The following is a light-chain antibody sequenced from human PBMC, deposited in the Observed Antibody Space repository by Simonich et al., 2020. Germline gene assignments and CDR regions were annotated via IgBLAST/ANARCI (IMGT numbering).Light chain of an antibody. CDR1: SSDVGGYNY. V-gene: IGLV2-11*01. CDR2: DVS. J-gene: IGLJ3*02. CDR3: SSYTSSSTLV. Sequence: QSALTQPRSVSGSPGQSVTISCTGTSSDVGGYNYVSWYQQHPGKAPKLMIYDVSKRPSGVSNRFYGSKSGNTASLTISGLQAEDEADYYCSSYTSSSTLVFGGGTKLTVL.